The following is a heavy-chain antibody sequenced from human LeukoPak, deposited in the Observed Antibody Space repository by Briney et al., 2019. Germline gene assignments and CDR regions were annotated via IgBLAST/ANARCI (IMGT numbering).Heavy chain of an antibody. J-gene: IGHJ6*02. V-gene: IGHV1-18*01. CDR2: ISAYNGNT. CDR1: GYTFTSSG. D-gene: IGHD6-19*01. CDR3: ARSITQWLGPNWNTYYGMDV. Sequence: ASVKVSCKASGYTFTSSGISWMRQAPGQGLEWMGWISAYNGNTNYAQKLQGRVTMTTDTSTSTAYMELRSLRSEDTAVYYCARSITQWLGPNWNTYYGMDVWGQGTTVTVSS.